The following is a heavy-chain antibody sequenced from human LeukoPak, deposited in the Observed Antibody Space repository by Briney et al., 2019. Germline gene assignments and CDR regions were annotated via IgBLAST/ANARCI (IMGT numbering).Heavy chain of an antibody. V-gene: IGHV3-30*02. Sequence: GGSLRLSCAASGFTFSSYGMHRVRQAPGKGLEWVAFIRYDGSNKYYADSVKGRFTISRDNSKNTLYLQMNSLRAEDTAVYYCARTNYDILTGYYIPSFTDYWGQGTLVTVSS. J-gene: IGHJ4*02. CDR3: ARTNYDILTGYYIPSFTDY. D-gene: IGHD3-9*01. CDR2: IRYDGSNK. CDR1: GFTFSSYG.